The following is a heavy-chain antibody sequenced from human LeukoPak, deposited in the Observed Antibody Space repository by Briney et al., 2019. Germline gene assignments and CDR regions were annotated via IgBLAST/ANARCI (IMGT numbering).Heavy chain of an antibody. CDR1: GGSFSGYY. J-gene: IGHJ4*02. CDR3: ARRAGKIYDYVWGSYRELYYFDY. CDR2: INHSGST. D-gene: IGHD3-16*02. V-gene: IGHV4-34*01. Sequence: SETLSLTCAVYGGSFSGYYWSWLRQPPGKGLEWIGEINHSGSTNYNPSLKSRVTISVDTSKNQYSLKLSSVTAADTAVYYCARRAGKIYDYVWGSYRELYYFDYWGQGTLVTVSS.